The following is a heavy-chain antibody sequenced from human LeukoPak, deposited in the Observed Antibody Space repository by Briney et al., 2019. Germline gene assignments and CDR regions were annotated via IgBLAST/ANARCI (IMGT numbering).Heavy chain of an antibody. CDR3: ARNLGFYAFDS. CDR1: GFTFSNFC. D-gene: IGHD3-3*02. Sequence: PGGSLRLSCSVSGFTFSNFCMDWVRQAPGKGLVWVSTINGDGTKTVDADSVKGPFTISRDNSKNTLYLQMNSLRAEETAMYYCARNLGFYAFDSWGQGALVTVSS. V-gene: IGHV3-74*01. J-gene: IGHJ4*02. CDR2: INGDGTKT.